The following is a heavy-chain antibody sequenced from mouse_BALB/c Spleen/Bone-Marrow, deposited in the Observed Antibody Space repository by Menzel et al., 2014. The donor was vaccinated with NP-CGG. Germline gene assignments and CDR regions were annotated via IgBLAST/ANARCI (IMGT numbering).Heavy chain of an antibody. CDR3: ARRYGSLWYFDV. Sequence: QVQLQQPGAELAKPGASVKMSCKASGCTFTDYWMHWVKQRPGQGLEWIGYINPSSGYTEYNQRFKDKATLTADKSSSTAYMQLNILTSEDSAVYYCARRYGSLWYFDVWGAGTTVTVSS. V-gene: IGHV1-7*01. CDR1: GCTFTDYW. D-gene: IGHD1-1*01. CDR2: INPSSGYT. J-gene: IGHJ1*01.